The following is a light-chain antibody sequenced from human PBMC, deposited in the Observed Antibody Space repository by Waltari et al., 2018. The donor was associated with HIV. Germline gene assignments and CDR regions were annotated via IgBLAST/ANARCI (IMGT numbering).Light chain of an antibody. J-gene: IGLJ2*01. CDR1: TSDFGLYDF. CDR2: EVF. Sequence: QSALTQPASVSGSPGQSIPLSCTGSTSDFGLYDFIPWYQQHPGGVPRVIIYEVFRRPSGVSSRFSGSKSGNTASLTISWLQTEDEADYYCTSFTSNYTVIFGGGTKVTVL. CDR3: TSFTSNYTVI. V-gene: IGLV2-14*01.